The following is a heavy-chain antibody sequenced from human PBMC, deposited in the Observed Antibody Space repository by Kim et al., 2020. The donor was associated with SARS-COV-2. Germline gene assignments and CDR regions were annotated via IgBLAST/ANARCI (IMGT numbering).Heavy chain of an antibody. Sequence: SETLSLTCSVSGYSISSSYWTWIRQSPGKGLEWIGHLYYSGTVTTKQSPYLKSRVSFSVDPSRNQFSLKLTSVTAADTAVYFCARNQPGLLTFDAYDVWG. CDR3: ARNQPGLLTFDAYDV. V-gene: IGHV4-59*08. CDR2: LYYSGTVTT. J-gene: IGHJ3*01. CDR1: GYSISSSY.